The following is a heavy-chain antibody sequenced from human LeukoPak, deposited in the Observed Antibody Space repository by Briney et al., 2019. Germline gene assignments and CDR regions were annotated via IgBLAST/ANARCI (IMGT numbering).Heavy chain of an antibody. CDR2: IYTSGST. D-gene: IGHD3-3*01. CDR1: GGSISSGSYY. CDR3: ASYDFWSGYPRDDAFDI. J-gene: IGHJ3*02. V-gene: IGHV4-61*02. Sequence: SETLSLTCTVSGGSISSGSYYWSWIRQPAGKGLEWIGRIYTSGSTNYNPSLKSRVTISVDTSKNQFSLKLSSVTAADTAVYYCASYDFWSGYPRDDAFDIWGQGTMVTVSS.